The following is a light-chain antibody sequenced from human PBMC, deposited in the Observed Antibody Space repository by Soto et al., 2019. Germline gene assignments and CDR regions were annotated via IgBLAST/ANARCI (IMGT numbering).Light chain of an antibody. CDR2: GNH. V-gene: IGLV1-47*01. CDR3: AAWDDGLSAYV. CDR1: SSNIGSNY. J-gene: IGLJ1*01. Sequence: AGSSSNIGSNYVHWYQQLPGTAPKLLIYGNHQRPSGVPDRFSGSKSGTSASLAISGLRSEDEADYYCAAWDDGLSAYVFGTGTKVTVL.